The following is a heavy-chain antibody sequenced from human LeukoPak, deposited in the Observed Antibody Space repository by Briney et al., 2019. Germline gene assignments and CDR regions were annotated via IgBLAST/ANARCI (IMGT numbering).Heavy chain of an antibody. CDR2: VNPNSGGT. V-gene: IGHV1-2*06. Sequence: ASVTVSCKASGYTFSQLYIHWVRQAPGQGLDWMGRVNPNSGGTDYAQIFQGRIIMSRDSSVTTAYVELSRLRSDDTAMYYCATEGYNRNSDSGWTAFYFWGQGTMVTVSS. J-gene: IGHJ3*01. CDR3: ATEGYNRNSDSGWTAFYF. CDR1: GYTFSQLY. D-gene: IGHD5-24*01.